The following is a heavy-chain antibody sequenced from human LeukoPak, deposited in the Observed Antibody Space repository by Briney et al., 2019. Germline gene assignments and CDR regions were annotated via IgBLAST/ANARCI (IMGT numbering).Heavy chain of an antibody. CDR3: ARGSPVLRYFDWLLTPQVFMDY. D-gene: IGHD3-9*01. CDR2: IYYSAST. Sequence: SETLSLTCTVSGGSISSYYWSWIRQPPGKRLEWIGSIYYSASTNYNPSLKCRVTISVDTSKNQFSLKLSSVTAADTAVYYCARGSPVLRYFDWLLTPQVFMDYWGQGTLVTVSS. V-gene: IGHV4-59*01. J-gene: IGHJ4*02. CDR1: GGSISSYY.